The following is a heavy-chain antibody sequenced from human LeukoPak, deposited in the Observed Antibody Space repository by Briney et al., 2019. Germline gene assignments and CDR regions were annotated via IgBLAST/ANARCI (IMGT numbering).Heavy chain of an antibody. V-gene: IGHV1-24*01. Sequence: ASVKVSCKVSGSALSDLAMQWVRQVPGKGLEWMGGLDRESGETLYSEKFQGRVTMAQDTSTDTAYMDLTSLTSEDTAVYYCATGPSTGYHYWFDPWGQGTLVTVSS. CDR2: LDRESGET. D-gene: IGHD2-2*03. CDR1: GSALSDLA. CDR3: ATGPSTGYHYWFDP. J-gene: IGHJ5*02.